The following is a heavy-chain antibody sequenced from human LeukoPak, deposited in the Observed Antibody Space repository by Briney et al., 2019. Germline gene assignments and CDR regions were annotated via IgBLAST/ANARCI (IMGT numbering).Heavy chain of an antibody. CDR2: ISAYNGNT. Sequence: GASVKVSCKASGYTFTSYGISWVRQAPGQGLEWMGWISAYNGNTNYAQKLQGRVTMTTDTSTSTAYMELRSLRSDDTAVYYCAVQKALRQYFDWLPFDYWGQGTLVTVSS. V-gene: IGHV1-18*01. J-gene: IGHJ4*02. CDR3: AVQKALRQYFDWLPFDY. D-gene: IGHD3-9*01. CDR1: GYTFTSYG.